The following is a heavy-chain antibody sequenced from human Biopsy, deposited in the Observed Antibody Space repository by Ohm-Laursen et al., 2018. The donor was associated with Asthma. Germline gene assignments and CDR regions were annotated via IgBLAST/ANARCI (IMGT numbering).Heavy chain of an antibody. CDR1: GFTVSTNG. CDR3: ARGDSSNWSHYYFDY. V-gene: IGHV3-53*01. D-gene: IGHD3-22*01. CDR2: IYSGGGT. J-gene: IGHJ4*02. Sequence: SLRLSCAASGFTVSTNGMSWVRQPPGKGLAWVSVIYSGGGTYYADFVQGRVTISRDNSKNTLSLQMNSLRAEDTAVYYCARGDSSNWSHYYFDYWGQGTLVTVSS.